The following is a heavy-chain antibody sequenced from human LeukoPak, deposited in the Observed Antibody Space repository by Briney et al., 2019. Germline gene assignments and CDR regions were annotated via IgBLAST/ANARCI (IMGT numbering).Heavy chain of an antibody. D-gene: IGHD4-11*01. Sequence: PGGSLNPSFAASGFTFSSYGMHWVRRAPAKGRGGVAVISYDGSKKYFADSVKGRFTISRDNPKNTLYLQMNSLRAEDTAVYYCAKSTTVTTQQRGYFDYWGQGTLVTVSS. CDR3: AKSTTVTTQQRGYFDY. V-gene: IGHV3-30*18. J-gene: IGHJ4*02. CDR2: ISYDGSKK. CDR1: GFTFSSYG.